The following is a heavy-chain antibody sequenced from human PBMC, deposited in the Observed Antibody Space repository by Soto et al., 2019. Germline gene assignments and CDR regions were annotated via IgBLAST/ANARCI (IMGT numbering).Heavy chain of an antibody. Sequence: ASVKVSCKASGYTFTSYYMHWVRQAPGQGLEWMGIINPSGGSTSYAQKFQGRVTMTRDTSTSTVYMELSSLRSEDTAVYYCARESDYDPPAGLSFDIWGQGTMVTVSS. CDR1: GYTFTSYY. V-gene: IGHV1-46*01. CDR3: ARESDYDPPAGLSFDI. CDR2: INPSGGST. J-gene: IGHJ3*02. D-gene: IGHD3-22*01.